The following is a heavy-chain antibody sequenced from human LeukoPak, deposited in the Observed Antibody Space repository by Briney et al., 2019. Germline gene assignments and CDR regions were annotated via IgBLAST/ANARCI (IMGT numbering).Heavy chain of an antibody. V-gene: IGHV3-30*03. CDR3: ASEYYYDSSGYYYVSSYFDY. Sequence: PGRSLRLSCAASGFTFSTYVMHWVRQAPGKGLEWVALISFDGRNKYYADSVKGRFTISRDNAKNSLYLQMSSLRAEDTAVYYCASEYYYDSSGYYYVSSYFDYWGQGTLVTVSS. CDR1: GFTFSTYV. J-gene: IGHJ4*02. D-gene: IGHD3-22*01. CDR2: ISFDGRNK.